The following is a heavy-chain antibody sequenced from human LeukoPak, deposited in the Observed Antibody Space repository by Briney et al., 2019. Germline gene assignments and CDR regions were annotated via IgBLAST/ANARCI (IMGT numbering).Heavy chain of an antibody. D-gene: IGHD2-15*01. CDR2: ISYDGSNK. V-gene: IGHV3-30*04. J-gene: IGHJ4*02. Sequence: PGGSLRLSCAAPGFTFSSYAMHWVRQAPGKGLEWVAVISYDGSNKYYADSVKGRFTISRDNSKNTLYLQMNSLRAEDTAVYYCATTGDRYCSGGSCFLFDYWGQGTLVTVSS. CDR1: GFTFSSYA. CDR3: ATTGDRYCSGGSCFLFDY.